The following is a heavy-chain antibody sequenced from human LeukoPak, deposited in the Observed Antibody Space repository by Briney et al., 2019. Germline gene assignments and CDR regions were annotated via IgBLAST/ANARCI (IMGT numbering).Heavy chain of an antibody. CDR2: MNPNSGNT. J-gene: IGHJ3*02. V-gene: IGHV1-8*01. CDR3: ARERGYSSSDAFDI. D-gene: IGHD6-13*01. CDR1: GYTFTSYD. Sequence: ASVKLSCKPSGYTFTSYDINAVPQATGHRLEWRGWMNPNSGNTGSAQKFQGRVTMTRNTSISTAYMEPSSLRSEDTAVYYCARERGYSSSDAFDIWGQGTMVTVSS.